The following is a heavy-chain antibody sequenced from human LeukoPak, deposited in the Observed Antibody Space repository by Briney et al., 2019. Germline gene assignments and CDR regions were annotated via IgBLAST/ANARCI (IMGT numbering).Heavy chain of an antibody. CDR1: GYTFTSYD. Sequence: GASVKLSCKASGYTFTSYDINWARQATGQGLEWMGWMNPNSGNTGYAQKFQGRVTMTRNTSISTAYMELSSLRSEDTAVYYCARGYGVYEDYFDYWGQGTLVTVSS. CDR3: ARGYGVYEDYFDY. D-gene: IGHD4-17*01. CDR2: MNPNSGNT. J-gene: IGHJ4*02. V-gene: IGHV1-8*01.